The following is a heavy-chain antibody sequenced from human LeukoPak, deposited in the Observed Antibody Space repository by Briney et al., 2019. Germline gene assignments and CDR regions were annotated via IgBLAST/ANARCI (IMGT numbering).Heavy chain of an antibody. CDR3: AKGGYFYDSTDAY. CDR2: ISSSGSAI. CDR1: GFTLSGYE. J-gene: IGHJ4*02. V-gene: IGHV3-48*03. Sequence: GGSLRLSCAASGFTLSGYEMNWVRQAPGKGLEWLSYISSSGSAIYYADSVKGRFTISRDNAKNSLYLQMNSLRAEDTAVYYCAKGGYFYDSTDAYCGQGTLVTVSS. D-gene: IGHD3-22*01.